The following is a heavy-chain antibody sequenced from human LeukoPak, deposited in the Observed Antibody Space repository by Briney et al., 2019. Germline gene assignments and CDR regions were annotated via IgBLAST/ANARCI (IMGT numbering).Heavy chain of an antibody. J-gene: IGHJ4*02. D-gene: IGHD6-19*01. CDR1: GFTFTTYT. CDR3: ARRKGWLEPLDF. Sequence: AGGSLRLSCAASGFTFTTYTMSWVRQAPGKGLEWVSGISSGGDSTKCADSVKGRFTITRDNSKNTLYLQMNSLRAEDTAVYYCARRKGWLEPLDFWGQGTLVTVSS. V-gene: IGHV3-23*01. CDR2: ISSGGDST.